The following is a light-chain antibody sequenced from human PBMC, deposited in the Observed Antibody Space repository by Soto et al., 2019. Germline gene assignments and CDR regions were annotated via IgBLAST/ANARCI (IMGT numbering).Light chain of an antibody. CDR1: SGSIASNY. CDR3: QSYDGTNWV. V-gene: IGLV6-57*01. CDR2: ENN. Sequence: NFMLTQPHSVSQSPGKTVTTSCTRSSGSIASNYVQWYQQRPGSSPTTVIYENNQRPSGVPDRFSGSIDSSSNSASLTISGLKTEDEADYYCQSYDGTNWVFGGGTMLTVL. J-gene: IGLJ3*02.